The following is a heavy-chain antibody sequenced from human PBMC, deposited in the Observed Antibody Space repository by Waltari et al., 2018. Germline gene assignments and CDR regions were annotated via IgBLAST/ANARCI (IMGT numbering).Heavy chain of an antibody. CDR3: ASLFWSGYYYFDY. J-gene: IGHJ4*02. CDR2: IYTSGST. D-gene: IGHD3-3*01. CDR1: GGSISSGSYY. V-gene: IGHV4-61*09. Sequence: QVQLQESGPGLVKPSQTLSLTCPVSGGSISSGSYYWSWIRQPAGKGLEWIGYIYTSGSTNYNPSLKSRVTISVDTSKNQFSLKLSSVTAADTAVYYCASLFWSGYYYFDYWGQGTLVTVSS.